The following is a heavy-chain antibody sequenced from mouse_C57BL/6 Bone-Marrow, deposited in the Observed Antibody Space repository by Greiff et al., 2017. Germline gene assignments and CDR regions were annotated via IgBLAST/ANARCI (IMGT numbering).Heavy chain of an antibody. V-gene: IGHV1-59*01. CDR3: APYAISYPY. J-gene: IGHJ3*01. Sequence: VQLQQPGAELVRPGTSVKLSCKASGYTFTSYWMHWVKQRPGQGLEWIGVIGPSDSYTNYNQKFKGKATLTVDKSSCKAYMQLSSLTSEDSAVYYCAPYAISYPYWGQGTLVTVSA. D-gene: IGHD1-1*01. CDR2: IGPSDSYT. CDR1: GYTFTSYW.